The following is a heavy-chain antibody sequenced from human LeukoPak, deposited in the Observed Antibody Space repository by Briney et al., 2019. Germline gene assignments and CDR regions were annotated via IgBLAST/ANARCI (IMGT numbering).Heavy chain of an antibody. D-gene: IGHD6-19*01. J-gene: IGHJ4*02. CDR2: INPNSGGT. Sequence: ASVKVSCKASGYTFTGYYMHWVRQAPGQGLEWMGWINPNSGGTNYAQKFQGWVTMTRDTSISTAYMELSRLRSDDTAVYYCARGGSSGWYPLDYWGQGTLVTVSS. V-gene: IGHV1-2*04. CDR1: GYTFTGYY. CDR3: ARGGSSGWYPLDY.